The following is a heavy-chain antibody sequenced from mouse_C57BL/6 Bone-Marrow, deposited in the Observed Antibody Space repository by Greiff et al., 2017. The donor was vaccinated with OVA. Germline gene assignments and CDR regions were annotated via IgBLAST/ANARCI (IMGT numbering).Heavy chain of an antibody. CDR3: GSFYSSSFDVDY. CDR2: IHPNSGST. V-gene: IGHV1-64*01. Sequence: QVQLQQPGAELVKPGASVKLSCKASGYTFTSYWMHWVKQRPGQGLEWIGMIHPNSGSTNYNEKFKSKATLTVDKSSSTAYMQLSRLTSEDSAVYYCGSFYSSSFDVDYWGRDTTLTVSS. D-gene: IGHD1-1*01. J-gene: IGHJ2*01. CDR1: GYTFTSYW.